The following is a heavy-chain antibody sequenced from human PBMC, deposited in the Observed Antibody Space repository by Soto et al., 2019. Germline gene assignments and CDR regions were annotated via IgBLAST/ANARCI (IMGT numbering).Heavy chain of an antibody. D-gene: IGHD4-17*01. CDR3: AKVLDYGEYDSSWYFDL. Sequence: QVQLVESGGGVVQPGRSLRLSCAASGFTFSSYGMHWVRQAPGKGLEWVAVISYDGSNKYYADSVKGRFTISRDNSKNTLYLQMNSLRAEDTAVYYCAKVLDYGEYDSSWYFDLWGRGTLVTVSS. J-gene: IGHJ2*01. V-gene: IGHV3-30*18. CDR1: GFTFSSYG. CDR2: ISYDGSNK.